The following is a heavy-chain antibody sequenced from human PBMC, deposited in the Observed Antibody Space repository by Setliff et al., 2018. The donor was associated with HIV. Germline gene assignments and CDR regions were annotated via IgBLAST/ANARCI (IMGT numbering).Heavy chain of an antibody. J-gene: IGHJ3*02. V-gene: IGHV1-58*01. D-gene: IGHD1-26*01. CDR1: GFTFSTSA. CDR2: VAVGSGAS. Sequence: VASVKVSCKAFGFTFSTSAVQWVRQSRGEPLEWIGWVAVGSGASNYAQKFQERVTISTDISTSTAYMELSSLGSEDTALYYCAAGGGSRFSPNAFDIWGRGTVVTVS. CDR3: AAGGGSRFSPNAFDI.